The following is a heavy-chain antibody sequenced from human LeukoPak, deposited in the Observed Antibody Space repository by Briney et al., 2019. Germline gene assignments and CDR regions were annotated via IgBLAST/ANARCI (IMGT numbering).Heavy chain of an antibody. CDR2: IRYDGGNQ. CDR3: AKDGDDGIES. CDR1: GVTISCCG. J-gene: IGHJ4*02. D-gene: IGHD7-27*01. V-gene: IGHV3-30*02. Sequence: GGSLRLSCAASGVTISCCGMHWVRQAPGKGLEWLAFIRYDGGNQYYADSVKGRFTISRDNYKNTLSLQMNSLRVEDMAVYYCAKDGDDGIESWGQGTLVTVSS.